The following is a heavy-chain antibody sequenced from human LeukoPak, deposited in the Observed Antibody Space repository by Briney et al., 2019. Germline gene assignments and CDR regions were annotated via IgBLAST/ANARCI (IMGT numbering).Heavy chain of an antibody. D-gene: IGHD6-19*01. J-gene: IGHJ4*02. V-gene: IGHV3-30*18. CDR3: AKDRGSSGWYPYFDY. CDR2: ISYDGSNK. CDR1: GFTFSTYG. Sequence: PGRSLRLSCAASGFTFSTYGMHWVRQAPGKGLEWVAVISYDGSNKYYADSVKGRFTISRDNSKNTLYLQMNSLRAEDTAVYYCAKDRGSSGWYPYFDYWGQGTLDTVSS.